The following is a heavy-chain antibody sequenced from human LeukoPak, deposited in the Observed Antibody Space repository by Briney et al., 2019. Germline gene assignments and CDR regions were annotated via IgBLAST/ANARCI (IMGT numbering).Heavy chain of an antibody. CDR1: GFTFSSYA. J-gene: IGHJ6*03. CDR3: ARAGYCSGGSCYSYYYYYMDV. CDR2: ISSNGGST. Sequence: PGGSLRLSCAASGFTFSSYAMHWVRQAPGKGLGYVSAISSNGGSTYYANSVKGRFTISRDNSKNTLYLQMGSLRAEDMAVYYCARAGYCSGGSCYSYYYYYMDVWGKGTTVTVSS. D-gene: IGHD2-15*01. V-gene: IGHV3-64*01.